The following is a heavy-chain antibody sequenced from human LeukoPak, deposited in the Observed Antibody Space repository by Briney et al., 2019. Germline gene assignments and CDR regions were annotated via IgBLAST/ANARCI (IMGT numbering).Heavy chain of an antibody. CDR1: GGTFSSYA. Sequence: GASVKVSCKASGGTFSSYAISWVRQAPGQGLEWMGRIIPILGIANYAQKFQGRVTITADKSTSTAYMELSSLRSEDTAVYYCARNSGYCSGGSCYSYQYYWGQGTLVTVSS. CDR3: ARNSGYCSGGSCYSYQYY. V-gene: IGHV1-69*04. J-gene: IGHJ4*02. CDR2: IIPILGIA. D-gene: IGHD2-15*01.